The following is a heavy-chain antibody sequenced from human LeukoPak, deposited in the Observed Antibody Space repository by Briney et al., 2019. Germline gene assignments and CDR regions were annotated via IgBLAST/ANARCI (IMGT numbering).Heavy chain of an antibody. J-gene: IGHJ4*02. V-gene: IGHV4-4*07. CDR1: GVSISSYF. D-gene: IGHD6-13*01. CDR3: ARAPYGSSWYPNPFDY. Sequence: SETLSLTCTVSGVSISSYFWSWIRQPAGKGLEWIGRIYTSGSTNYNPSLKSRVTMSVDTSKNQFSLKLSSVTAADTAVYYCARAPYGSSWYPNPFDYWGQGTLVTVSS. CDR2: IYTSGST.